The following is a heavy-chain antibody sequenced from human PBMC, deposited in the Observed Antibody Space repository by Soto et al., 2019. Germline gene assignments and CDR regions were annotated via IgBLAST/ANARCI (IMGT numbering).Heavy chain of an antibody. V-gene: IGHV1-69*13. CDR2: IIPIFGTA. J-gene: IGHJ4*02. CDR1: GGTFSSYA. CDR3: ARETIFSGAGTTSTIDY. Sequence: GASVKVSCKASGGTFSSYAISWVRQAPGQGLEWMGGIIPIFGTADYAQKFQGRVTITADESTSTAYMELSSLRSEDTAVYYCARETIFSGAGTTSTIDYWGQGTLVTVSS. D-gene: IGHD1-1*01.